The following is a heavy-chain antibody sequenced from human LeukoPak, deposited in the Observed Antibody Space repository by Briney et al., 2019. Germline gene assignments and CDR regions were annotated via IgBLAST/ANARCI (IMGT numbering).Heavy chain of an antibody. V-gene: IGHV3-48*01. CDR3: AGYGDYAP. Sequence: PGGSLRLSCAGPGFTFSSHNMNWVRQAPGKGLEWISYISTNSRTAYYADSVKGRFTISRDNAKNSLYLQMTSLRVEDTAVYYCAGYGDYAPWGQGTLVTVSS. CDR2: ISTNSRTA. CDR1: GFTFSSHN. J-gene: IGHJ5*02. D-gene: IGHD4-17*01.